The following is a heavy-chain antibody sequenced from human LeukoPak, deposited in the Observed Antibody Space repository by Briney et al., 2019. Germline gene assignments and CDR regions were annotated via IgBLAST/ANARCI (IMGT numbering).Heavy chain of an antibody. CDR2: IYYSGST. Sequence: SETLSLTCTVSGDSISSFYWSWIRQPPGKGLEWIGYIYYSGSTNYNPSLKSRVTISVDTSKNQFSLKLSSVTAADTAVYYCARALPRVYYFDYWGQGTLVTVSS. CDR1: GDSISSFY. J-gene: IGHJ4*02. CDR3: ARALPRVYYFDY. V-gene: IGHV4-59*01. D-gene: IGHD2-2*01.